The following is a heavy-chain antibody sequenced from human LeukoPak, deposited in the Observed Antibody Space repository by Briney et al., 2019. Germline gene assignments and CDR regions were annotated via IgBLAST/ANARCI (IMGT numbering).Heavy chain of an antibody. CDR2: IKQDGSEK. D-gene: IGHD6-19*01. CDR3: ARSYSSGWYPYGMDV. J-gene: IGHJ6*02. Sequence: PGGSLRLSCAASGFTFSSYWMSWVRQAPGKGLEWVANIKQDGSEKYYVDSVKGRFTISRDNAKNSLYLQMNSLRAEDTAVYYCARSYSSGWYPYGMDVWGQGTTGTVSS. CDR1: GFTFSSYW. V-gene: IGHV3-7*01.